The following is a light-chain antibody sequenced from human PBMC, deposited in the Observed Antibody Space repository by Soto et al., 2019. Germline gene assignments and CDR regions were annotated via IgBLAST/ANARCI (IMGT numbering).Light chain of an antibody. V-gene: IGKV3-20*01. J-gene: IGKJ1*01. Sequence: EIVLTQSPGTLPLSPGERATLSCRASQSVSSSYLAWYQQKPGQAPRLLIYGASSRATGIPDRFSGSGSRTDFTLTISRLEPEDFAVYYCQQYGSSPRTFGQGTKVEIK. CDR3: QQYGSSPRT. CDR1: QSVSSSY. CDR2: GAS.